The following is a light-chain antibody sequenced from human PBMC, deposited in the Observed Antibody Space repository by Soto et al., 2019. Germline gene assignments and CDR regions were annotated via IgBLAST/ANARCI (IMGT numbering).Light chain of an antibody. CDR1: QSVSSSY. Sequence: EIVLTQSPGTLSLSPGERATLPCRASQSVSSSYLAWYQQKPGQAPRLLIYGASSRATGIPDRFSGSGSGTDFSLTISRLEPEDFAVYYCQQYGSSPRGTFGQGTKVEIK. CDR2: GAS. J-gene: IGKJ1*01. CDR3: QQYGSSPRGT. V-gene: IGKV3-20*01.